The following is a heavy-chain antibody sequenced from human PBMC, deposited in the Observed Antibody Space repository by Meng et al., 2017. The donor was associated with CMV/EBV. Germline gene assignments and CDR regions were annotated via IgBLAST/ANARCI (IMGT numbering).Heavy chain of an antibody. V-gene: IGHV4-39*07. CDR2: IYYSGST. J-gene: IGHJ6*02. Sequence: GSLRLSCTVSGGSISSSSYYWGWIRQPPGKGLEWIGSIYYSGSTYYNPSLKSRVTISVDTSKNQFSLKLSSVTAADTAVYYCARSRAIFGVVIHWGMDVWGQGTTVTVSS. CDR1: GGSISSSSYY. CDR3: ARSRAIFGVVIHWGMDV. D-gene: IGHD3-3*01.